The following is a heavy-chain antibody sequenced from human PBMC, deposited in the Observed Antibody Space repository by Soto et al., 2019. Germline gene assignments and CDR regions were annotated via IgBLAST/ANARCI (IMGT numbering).Heavy chain of an antibody. D-gene: IGHD6-19*01. V-gene: IGHV3-11*01. CDR3: ARDPQGIAVNHSYSYGRDV. Sequence: QVELVESGGGLAKPGGSLRLSCAASGFTFSDYDMSWIRQAPGKGLEWVSYTSSSGSTIYYADSVKGRFTMSRDNAKNSMDLHRDSLGVEDTAGYYWARDPQGIAVNHSYSYGRDVWGQGPTVTVSS. J-gene: IGHJ6*02. CDR1: GFTFSDYD. CDR2: TSSSGSTI.